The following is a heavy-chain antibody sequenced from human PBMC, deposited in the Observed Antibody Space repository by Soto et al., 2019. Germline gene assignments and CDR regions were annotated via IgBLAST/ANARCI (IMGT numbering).Heavy chain of an antibody. CDR1: GLIFSNHA. J-gene: IGHJ4*02. D-gene: IGHD6-19*01. CDR3: AKGARVGHWLGLDN. CDR2: ISYDGSNK. V-gene: IGHV3-30*18. Sequence: QVRLEESGGGVGQPGRSLRLSCEATGLIFSNHAMHWVRQAPGKGLEWVAFISYDGSNKDYADSVKGRFTISRDNSKNSLYLQMNSLRAEDTAVYYCAKGARVGHWLGLDNWGQGTLVTVSS.